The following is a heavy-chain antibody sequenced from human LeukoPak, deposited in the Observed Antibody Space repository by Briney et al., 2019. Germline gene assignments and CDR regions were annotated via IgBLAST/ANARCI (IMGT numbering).Heavy chain of an antibody. J-gene: IGHJ5*02. CDR2: MNPNSGNT. V-gene: IGHV1-8*01. Sequence: ASVKVSCKASGYTFTSYDINWVRQATGQGPEWMGWMNPNSGNTGYAQKFQGRVTMTRNTSISTAYMELSSLRSEDTAVYYCARTPPSSRGYSYGRFDPWGQGTLVTVSS. D-gene: IGHD5-18*01. CDR1: GYTFTSYD. CDR3: ARTPPSSRGYSYGRFDP.